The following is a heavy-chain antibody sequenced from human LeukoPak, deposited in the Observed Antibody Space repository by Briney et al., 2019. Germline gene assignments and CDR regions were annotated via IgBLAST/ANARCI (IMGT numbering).Heavy chain of an antibody. CDR1: GGSISSYY. Sequence: SETLSLTCTVSGGSISSYYWSWIRQPPGKGLEWIGYIYYSGSTNYNPSLKSRVTISVDTSKNQFSLKLSSVTAADTAVYYCTRHSSTSFNWFDPWGQGTLVTVSS. CDR3: TRHSSTSFNWFDP. J-gene: IGHJ5*02. V-gene: IGHV4-59*08. D-gene: IGHD2-2*01. CDR2: IYYSGST.